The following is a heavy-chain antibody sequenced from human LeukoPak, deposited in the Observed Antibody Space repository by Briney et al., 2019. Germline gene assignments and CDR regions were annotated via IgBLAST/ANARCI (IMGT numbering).Heavy chain of an antibody. V-gene: IGHV3-53*01. CDR2: IYSGGST. Sequence: QTGGSLRLSCAASGFTVSSNYMSWVRQAPGKGLEWVSVIYSGGSTYYADSVKGRFTISRDNSKNTLYLQMNSLRAEDTAVYYCAKGQTGFGELFIDQWGQGTLVTVS. CDR3: AKGQTGFGELFIDQ. D-gene: IGHD3-10*01. CDR1: GFTVSSNY. J-gene: IGHJ4*02.